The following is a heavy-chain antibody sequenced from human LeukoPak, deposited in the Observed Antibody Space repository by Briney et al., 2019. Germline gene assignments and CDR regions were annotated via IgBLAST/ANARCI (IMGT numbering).Heavy chain of an antibody. D-gene: IGHD1-7*01. J-gene: IGHJ4*02. CDR1: GFTFSTYS. CDR2: ISSSTTTI. CDR3: ARPRLFNWNYDFVY. V-gene: IGHV3-48*01. Sequence: GGSLRLSCAASGFTFSTYSMNWVRQAPGKGLEWISYISSSTTTIYQADSVKGRFTISRDNAKNSLYLQMNSLRVEDTAVYYCARPRLFNWNYDFVYWGQGTLVTVSS.